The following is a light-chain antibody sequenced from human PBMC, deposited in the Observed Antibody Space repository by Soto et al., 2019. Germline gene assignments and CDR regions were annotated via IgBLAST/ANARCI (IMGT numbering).Light chain of an antibody. J-gene: IGKJ5*01. CDR2: DVS. CDR1: QGVTTN. CDR3: QQYNNWPFS. Sequence: EIVMTHSPATLSVSPGEIATLSCRAGQGVTTNFAWYQQKSGQSPRLLIYDVSIRATGVPARFSGTGSETDFTLTISGLQSEDSAVYFCQQYNNWPFSFGQGTRLEI. V-gene: IGKV3-15*01.